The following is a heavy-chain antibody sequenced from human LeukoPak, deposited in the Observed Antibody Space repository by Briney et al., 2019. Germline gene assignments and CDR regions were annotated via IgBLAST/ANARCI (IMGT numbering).Heavy chain of an antibody. J-gene: IGHJ4*02. Sequence: ASVKVSCKASGYTLTNYAIHWVRQAPGQRLEWMGWFNSDTGNTDYSQKFQGRVSISRDTSANTAYMELNRLRPEDTAVFYCVRGGPNKSGWTLDYWGQGTLVTVSS. CDR1: GYTLTNYA. CDR3: VRGGPNKSGWTLDY. V-gene: IGHV1-3*01. D-gene: IGHD6-19*01. CDR2: FNSDTGNT.